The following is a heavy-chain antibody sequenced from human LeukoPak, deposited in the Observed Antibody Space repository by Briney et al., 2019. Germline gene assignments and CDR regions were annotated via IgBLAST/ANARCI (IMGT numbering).Heavy chain of an antibody. CDR1: GFTFSDYY. V-gene: IGHV3-11*01. Sequence: GGSLRLSCAASGFTFSDYYMSWIRQAPGKGLEWVSYISSSGSTIYYADSVKGRFTISRDNAKNSLYLHMNSLRAEDTAFYYCAKDIAVGALDVWGQGTTVTVSS. CDR3: AKDIAVGALDV. CDR2: ISSSGSTI. J-gene: IGHJ6*02. D-gene: IGHD6-19*01.